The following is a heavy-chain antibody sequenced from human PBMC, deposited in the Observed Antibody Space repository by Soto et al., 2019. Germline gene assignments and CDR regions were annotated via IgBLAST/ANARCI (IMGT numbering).Heavy chain of an antibody. D-gene: IGHD4-17*01. CDR3: ARQPTTVVRDYYYGMDV. J-gene: IGHJ6*02. CDR2: IYPGDSDT. Sequence: RGESLKISCKGSGYSFTSYWIGWVRQMPGKGLEWMGIIYPGDSDTRYSPSFQGQVTISADKSISTAYLQWSSLKASDTAMYYCARQPTTVVRDYYYGMDVWGQGTTVTVSS. CDR1: GYSFTSYW. V-gene: IGHV5-51*01.